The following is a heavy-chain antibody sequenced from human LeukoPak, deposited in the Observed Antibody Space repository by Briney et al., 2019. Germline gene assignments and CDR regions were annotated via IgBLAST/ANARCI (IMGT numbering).Heavy chain of an antibody. CDR2: IYYSGST. J-gene: IGHJ4*02. CDR1: GGSISSYY. Sequence: NPSETLSLTCTVSGGSISSYYWSWIRQPPGKGLDWIGYIYYSGSTNYNPSLKSRVTISVDTSKNQFSLKLTSVTAADTAVYSCARGVPEYYDFWSGYFYYFDYWGQGTLVTVSS. V-gene: IGHV4-59*01. CDR3: ARGVPEYYDFWSGYFYYFDY. D-gene: IGHD3-3*01.